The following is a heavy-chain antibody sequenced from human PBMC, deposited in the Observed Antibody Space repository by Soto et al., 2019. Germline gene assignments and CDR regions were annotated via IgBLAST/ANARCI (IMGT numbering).Heavy chain of an antibody. V-gene: IGHV1-69*01. CDR2: IIPIVGSA. D-gene: IGHD2-2*01. J-gene: IGHJ6*02. CDR3: ARSPGSSTSLDIYYYYYYGMDV. Sequence: QVQLVQSGAEVKKPGSSVKVSCKASGGTFSSYAISWVRQAPGQGLEWMGGIIPIVGSANYAQKFQGRVTFTADESTSTAYMELSSLRPEDPAVYYCARSPGSSTSLDIYYYYYYGMDVWGQGTTVTVS. CDR1: GGTFSSYA.